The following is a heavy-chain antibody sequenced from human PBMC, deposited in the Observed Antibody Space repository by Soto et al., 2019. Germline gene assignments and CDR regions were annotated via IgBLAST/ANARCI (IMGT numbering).Heavy chain of an antibody. V-gene: IGHV3-33*06. J-gene: IGHJ4*02. CDR1: GFTFSNYG. Sequence: PGGSVRLSCAASGFTFSNYGMHWVRQAPGKGLEWVAVIWYDGSYKYYADSVKGRFTISRDNSRTTLHLQMNSLRAEDTAVYYCAKNEGRYTYGLRDCWGQGTLVTVSS. CDR3: AKNEGRYTYGLRDC. CDR2: IWYDGSYK. D-gene: IGHD5-18*01.